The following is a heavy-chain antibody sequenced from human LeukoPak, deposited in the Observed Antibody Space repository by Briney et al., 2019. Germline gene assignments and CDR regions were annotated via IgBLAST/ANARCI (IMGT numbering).Heavy chain of an antibody. CDR2: IYYSGST. J-gene: IGHJ6*02. V-gene: IGHV4-59*01. CDR1: GGSISSYY. CDR3: ARDTNGVSYGMDV. Sequence: SETLSLTCTVSGGSISSYYWSWIRQPPGKGLEWIGYIYYSGSTNYNPSLKSRVTISVDTSKNQFSPKLSSVTAADTAVYYCARDTNGVSYGMDVWGQGTTVTVSS. D-gene: IGHD2-8*01.